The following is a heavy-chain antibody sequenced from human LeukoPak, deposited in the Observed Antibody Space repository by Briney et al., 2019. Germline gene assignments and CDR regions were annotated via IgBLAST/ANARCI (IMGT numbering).Heavy chain of an antibody. CDR3: TKDYYCSSANCYGWTYFDY. V-gene: IGHV3-23*01. Sequence: AGVSLTLSCAASGFTFNRYPMIWLPQAPGKSLEGVSAISDSGGNTYYADSVRGRFTTSRHNCKNTLYLHMNSLRAEDTAVYYCTKDYYCSSANCYGWTYFDYWGQGTLVTVSS. D-gene: IGHD2-2*01. CDR1: GFTFNRYP. CDR2: ISDSGGNT. J-gene: IGHJ4*02.